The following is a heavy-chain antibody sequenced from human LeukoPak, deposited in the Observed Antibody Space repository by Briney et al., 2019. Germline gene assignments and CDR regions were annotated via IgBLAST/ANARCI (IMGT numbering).Heavy chain of an antibody. J-gene: IGHJ4*02. CDR1: GGSIRSY. V-gene: IGHV4-59*01. Sequence: PSETLSLTCTVSGGSIRSYWSWIRQSPEKGLEWIGYIYFTGTTNYNPSLKSRLTISIDTSRNQFSLKLSSATAADTAIYYCVNGGSYLTKWGQGTLVTVSS. D-gene: IGHD3-10*01. CDR3: VNGGSYLTK. CDR2: IYFTGTT.